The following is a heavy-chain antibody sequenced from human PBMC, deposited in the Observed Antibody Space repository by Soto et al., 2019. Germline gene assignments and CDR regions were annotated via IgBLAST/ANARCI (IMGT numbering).Heavy chain of an antibody. Sequence: SETLSLTCTVSGGSISSGDYYWSWIRQPPGKGLEWIGSIYYSGSTYYNPSLKSRVTISVDTSKNQFSLKLSSVTAADTAVYYCAGILGYCSSTSCYRPWGQGTLGTVSS. CDR2: IYYSGST. CDR3: AGILGYCSSTSCYRP. D-gene: IGHD2-2*01. V-gene: IGHV4-30-4*01. J-gene: IGHJ5*02. CDR1: GGSISSGDYY.